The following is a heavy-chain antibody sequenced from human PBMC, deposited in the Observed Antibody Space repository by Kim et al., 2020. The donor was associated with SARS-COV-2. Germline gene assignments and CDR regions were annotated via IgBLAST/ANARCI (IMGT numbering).Heavy chain of an antibody. CDR2: ISYDGSNK. Sequence: GGSLRLSCAASGFTFSSYGMHWVRQAPGKGLEWVAVISYDGSNKYYADSVKGRFTISRDNSKNTLYLQMNSLRAEDTAVYYCAKELLWYGEGNAFDIWG. CDR1: GFTFSSYG. V-gene: IGHV3-30*18. CDR3: AKELLWYGEGNAFDI. J-gene: IGHJ3*02. D-gene: IGHD3-10*01.